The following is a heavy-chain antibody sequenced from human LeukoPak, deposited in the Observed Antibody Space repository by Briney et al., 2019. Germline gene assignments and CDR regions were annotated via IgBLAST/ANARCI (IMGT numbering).Heavy chain of an antibody. Sequence: GGSLRLSCAASGFTFSSYAMSWVRQAPGKGLEWVSAISGSGGSTYYADSVKGRFTISRDNAKNSLYLQMNSLRAEDTAVYYCARLDYYGSGSYYNSFYYYYYGMDVWGQGTTVTVSS. D-gene: IGHD3-10*01. V-gene: IGHV3-23*01. CDR2: ISGSGGST. J-gene: IGHJ6*02. CDR1: GFTFSSYA. CDR3: ARLDYYGSGSYYNSFYYYYYGMDV.